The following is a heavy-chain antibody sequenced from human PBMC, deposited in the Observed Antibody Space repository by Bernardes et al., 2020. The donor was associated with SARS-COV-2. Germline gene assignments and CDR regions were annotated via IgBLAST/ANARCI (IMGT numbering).Heavy chain of an antibody. J-gene: IGHJ4*02. D-gene: IGHD3-10*01. CDR2: IFYNGNT. CDR3: ARLKYFGSGSFPDY. Sequence: SETLSLTCTVSGDSITRTGYYWGWIRQPPGKGLEFIGTIFYNGNTYYNPSLMSRVTISVGTSRTQFSLNLNSVTAADTAAYYCARLKYFGSGSFPDYWGQGTLVSVSS. V-gene: IGHV4-39*01. CDR1: GDSITRTGYY.